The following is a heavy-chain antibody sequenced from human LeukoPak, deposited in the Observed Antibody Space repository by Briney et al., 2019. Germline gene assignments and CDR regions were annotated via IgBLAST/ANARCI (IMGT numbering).Heavy chain of an antibody. D-gene: IGHD6-13*01. J-gene: IGHJ5*02. Sequence: SETLSFTCAVYGGSFSGYYWSWIRQPPGKGLEWIGEINHSGSTNYNPSLKSRVTISVDTSKNQFSLKLSSVTAADTAVYYCARGIAAAGPLNWFDPWGQGTLVTVSS. CDR2: INHSGST. V-gene: IGHV4-34*01. CDR1: GGSFSGYY. CDR3: ARGIAAAGPLNWFDP.